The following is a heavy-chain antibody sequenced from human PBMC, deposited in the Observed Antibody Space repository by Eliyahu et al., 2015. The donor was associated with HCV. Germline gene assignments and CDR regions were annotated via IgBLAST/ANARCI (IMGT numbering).Heavy chain of an antibody. CDR2: IHYSGST. CDR3: ASGGGGIAVTGTGGWFDP. V-gene: IGHV4-59*01. D-gene: IGHD6-19*01. CDR1: ITTYY. J-gene: IGHJ5*02. Sequence: ITTYYWSWIRQPPGKGLEWIGYIHYSGSTNYNPSLKXLVTIXIDTSKNQXPLKMTSXTTADTAXYYCASGGGGIAVTGTGGWFDPWGQGTLVTVSS.